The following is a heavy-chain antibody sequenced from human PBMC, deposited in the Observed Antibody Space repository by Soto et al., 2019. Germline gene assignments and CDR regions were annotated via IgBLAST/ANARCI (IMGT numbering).Heavy chain of an antibody. V-gene: IGHV3-11*01. J-gene: IGHJ5*02. D-gene: IGHD6-25*01. CDR2: ISDSGSTI. Sequence: QMQLVQSGGGLVKPGGSLTLSCKASGFTLSDYYMIWVRQTPGKGLEWLSYISDSGSTIYYADSVRARFTIFRENAANSVYLQLDGLTDGDTAFYYCARGGSGWTRGGWLGPWGQGSLVTVSS. CDR3: ARGGSGWTRGGWLGP. CDR1: GFTLSDYY.